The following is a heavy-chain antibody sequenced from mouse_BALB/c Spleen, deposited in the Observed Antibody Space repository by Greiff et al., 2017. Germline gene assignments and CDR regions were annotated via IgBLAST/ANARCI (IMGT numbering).Heavy chain of an antibody. Sequence: QVQLQQSGAELMKPGASVKISCKATGYTFSSYWIEWVKQRPGHGLEWIGEILPGSGSTNYNEKFKGKATFTADTSSNTAYMQLSSLTSEDSAVYYCARGDGKRVLYWYFDVWGAGTTVTVSS. CDR2: ILPGSGST. J-gene: IGHJ1*01. CDR3: ARGDGKRVLYWYFDV. CDR1: GYTFSSYW. D-gene: IGHD2-1*01. V-gene: IGHV1-9*01.